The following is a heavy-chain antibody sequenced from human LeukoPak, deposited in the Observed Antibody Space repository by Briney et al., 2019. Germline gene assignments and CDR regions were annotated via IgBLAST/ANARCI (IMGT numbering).Heavy chain of an antibody. CDR3: TTDGQYYDFWSGYYTGYYYYGMDV. J-gene: IGHJ6*02. CDR2: IKSKTDGGTT. CDR1: GFTFSNAW. D-gene: IGHD3-3*01. Sequence: PGGFLRLSCAASGFTFSNAWMNWVRQAPGKGLEWVGRIKSKTDGGTTDYAAPVKGRFTISRDDSKNTLYLQMNSLKTEDTAVYYCTTDGQYYDFWSGYYTGYYYYGMDVWGQGTTVTVSS. V-gene: IGHV3-15*07.